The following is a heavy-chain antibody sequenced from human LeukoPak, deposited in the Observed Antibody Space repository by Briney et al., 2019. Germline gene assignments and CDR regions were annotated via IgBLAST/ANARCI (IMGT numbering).Heavy chain of an antibody. CDR2: INSDGSSI. V-gene: IGHV3-74*01. D-gene: IGHD2/OR15-2a*01. J-gene: IGHJ4*02. CDR3: VSFYETY. CDR1: GFTFSSHW. Sequence: GGSLRLSCAASGFTFSSHWMHWVRQAAGKGLVWVSRINSDGSSISYADSVKGRFTISRDNAKNTLYLQMNSLRAEDTAVYYCVSFYETYWGRGTLVTVSS.